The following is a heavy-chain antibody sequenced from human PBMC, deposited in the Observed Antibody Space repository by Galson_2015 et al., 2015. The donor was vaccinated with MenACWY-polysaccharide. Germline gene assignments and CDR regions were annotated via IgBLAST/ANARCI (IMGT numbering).Heavy chain of an antibody. D-gene: IGHD3-16*01. Sequence: SLRLSCAASGLTFSDWYMSWLRQAPGKGLERLSYIGGNGRTKSYADSVKGRFTISRDNSKNLVYLQMNSLRADDTAVYYCASMYYFGMDVWGQGTTVTVSS. CDR1: GLTFSDWY. V-gene: IGHV3-11*01. CDR2: IGGNGRTK. CDR3: ASMYYFGMDV. J-gene: IGHJ6*02.